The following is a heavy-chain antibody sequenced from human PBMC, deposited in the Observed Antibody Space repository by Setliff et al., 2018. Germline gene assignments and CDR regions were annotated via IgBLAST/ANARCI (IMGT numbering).Heavy chain of an antibody. CDR2: ITSSSSTI. V-gene: IGHV3-48*01. D-gene: IGHD1-26*01. CDR1: GFAFSTYR. J-gene: IGHJ4*02. CDR3: ARGIVAPSRWDYFDY. Sequence: PGGSLRLSCAASGFAFSTYRMNWVRQAPGKGLEWVSYITSSSSTIDYADSVKGRFTVSRDDAKNSLYLQMNSLRAEDTAVYYCARGIVAPSRWDYFDYWGQGTLVTVSS.